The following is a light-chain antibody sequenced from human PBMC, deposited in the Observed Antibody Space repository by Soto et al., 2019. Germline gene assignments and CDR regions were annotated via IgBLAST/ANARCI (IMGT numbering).Light chain of an antibody. Sequence: EIVLTQSPGTLSLSPGERATLSCRASQSVSSIYLAWYQQKPGQAPSLLIYATSSRATGIQDRFSGSGSGTDFSLTISRLEPEDFAVYYCQQYGSSPITFGQGTRLEIK. CDR2: ATS. CDR3: QQYGSSPIT. V-gene: IGKV3-20*01. CDR1: QSVSSIY. J-gene: IGKJ5*01.